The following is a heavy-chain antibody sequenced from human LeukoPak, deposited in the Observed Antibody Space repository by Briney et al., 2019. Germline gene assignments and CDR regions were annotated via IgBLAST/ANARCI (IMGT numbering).Heavy chain of an antibody. Sequence: SETLSLTCAVYGGSFSGYYWCWIRQPPGKGLEWIGEINHSGSTNYNPSLKSRVTISVDTSKNQFSLKLSSVTAADTAVYYCARGQTIVGATGDFWGQGTLVTVSS. CDR2: INHSGST. D-gene: IGHD1-26*01. V-gene: IGHV4-34*01. CDR1: GGSFSGYY. CDR3: ARGQTIVGATGDF. J-gene: IGHJ4*02.